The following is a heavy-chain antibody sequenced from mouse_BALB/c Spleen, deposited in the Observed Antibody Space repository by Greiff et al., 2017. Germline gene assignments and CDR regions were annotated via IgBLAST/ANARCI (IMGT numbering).Heavy chain of an antibody. D-gene: IGHD1-1*01. J-gene: IGHJ3*01. V-gene: IGHV1S22*01. Sequence: LQQPGSELVRPGASVKLSCKASGYTFTSYCMHWVKQRHGQGLEWIGNIYPGSGSTNYDEKFKSKGTLTVNTSSSTAYMHLSSLTSEDSAVYYCTRDYYGGFAYWGQGTLVTVSA. CDR3: TRDYYGGFAY. CDR2: IYPGSGST. CDR1: GYTFTSYC.